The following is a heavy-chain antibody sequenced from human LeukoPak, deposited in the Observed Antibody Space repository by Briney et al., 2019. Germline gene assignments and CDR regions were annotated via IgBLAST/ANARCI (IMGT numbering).Heavy chain of an antibody. V-gene: IGHV4-34*09. J-gene: IGHJ6*02. CDR1: GGSFSGYY. D-gene: IGHD2-21*01. CDR3: AGGVLPAYYGLDV. CDR2: INHSGST. Sequence: KSSETLSLTCAVYGGSFSGYYWSWIRQPPGKGLEWIGEINHSGSTNYNPSLKSRIIISVDTSKNQFSLKLSSVTAADSAVYYCAGGVLPAYYGLDVWGQGTTVTVSS.